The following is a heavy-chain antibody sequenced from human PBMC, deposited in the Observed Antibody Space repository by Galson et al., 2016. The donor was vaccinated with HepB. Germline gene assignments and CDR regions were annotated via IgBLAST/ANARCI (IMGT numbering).Heavy chain of an antibody. CDR3: ARARGQKLVVG. J-gene: IGHJ4*02. CDR1: GGSISSYY. Sequence: ETLSLTCTVSGGSISSYYWSWIRQPPGKGLEWIGYIYYSGSTDYNPSLKSRVTISVDTSTNQFSLKLNSVTAADTAVYYCARARGQKLVVGWGQGTLVTVSS. V-gene: IGHV4-59*01. D-gene: IGHD3-22*01. CDR2: IYYSGST.